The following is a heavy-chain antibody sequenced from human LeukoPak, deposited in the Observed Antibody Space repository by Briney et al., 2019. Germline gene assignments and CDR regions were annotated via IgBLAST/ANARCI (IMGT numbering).Heavy chain of an antibody. CDR2: INPNSGGT. V-gene: IGHV1-2*02. CDR1: GYTFTGYY. CDR3: ARDEAPGGSSWSYGMDV. D-gene: IGHD6-13*01. Sequence: GASVKVSCKASGYTFTGYYMHWVRQTPGQGLEWMEWINPNSGGTNYAQKFQGRVTMTRDTSISTAYMELSRLRSDDTAVYYCARDEAPGGSSWSYGMDVWGQGTTVTVSS. J-gene: IGHJ6*02.